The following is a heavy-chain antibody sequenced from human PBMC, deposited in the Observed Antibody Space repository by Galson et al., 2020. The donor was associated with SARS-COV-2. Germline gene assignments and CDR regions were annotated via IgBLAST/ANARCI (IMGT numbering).Heavy chain of an antibody. D-gene: IGHD1-26*01. J-gene: IGHJ3*02. V-gene: IGHV4-31*03. CDR1: GGSINNGGSY. CDR3: ARDSQGSVGIDRAFDI. Sequence: ASETLSLTCTVSGGSINNGGSYWSWIRQHPGKGLEWIGHIYYSGSTYYNPALESRILISVDPSKNQFSLRLTSVTAADTAVYYCARDSQGSVGIDRAFDIWGQGTIVIVSS. CDR2: IYYSGST.